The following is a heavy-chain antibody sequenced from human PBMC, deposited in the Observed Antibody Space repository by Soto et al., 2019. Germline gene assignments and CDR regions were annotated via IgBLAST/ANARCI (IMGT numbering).Heavy chain of an antibody. Sequence: VGSLRLSCAASGFTFSSYSMNWVRQAPGKGLEWVSYISSSSSTIYYADSVKGRFTISRDNAKNSLYLQMNSLRDEDTAVYYCARAVAGLIAAAFFDYWGQGTLVTVSS. V-gene: IGHV3-48*02. J-gene: IGHJ4*02. CDR2: ISSSSSTI. CDR3: ARAVAGLIAAAFFDY. D-gene: IGHD6-13*01. CDR1: GFTFSSYS.